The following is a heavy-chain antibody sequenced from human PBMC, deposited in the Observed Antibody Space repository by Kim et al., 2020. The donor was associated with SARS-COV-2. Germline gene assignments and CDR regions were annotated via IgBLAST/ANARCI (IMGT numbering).Heavy chain of an antibody. CDR2: IYYSGST. CDR3: ARDRSPQYCSGGSCYGGWFDP. V-gene: IGHV4-31*03. J-gene: IGHJ5*02. Sequence: SETLSLTCTVSGGSISSGGYYWSWIRQHPGKGLEWIGYIYYSGSTYYNPSLKSRVTISVDTSKNQFSLKLSSVTAADTAVYYCARDRSPQYCSGGSCYGGWFDPWGQGTLVTVSS. CDR1: GGSISSGGYY. D-gene: IGHD2-15*01.